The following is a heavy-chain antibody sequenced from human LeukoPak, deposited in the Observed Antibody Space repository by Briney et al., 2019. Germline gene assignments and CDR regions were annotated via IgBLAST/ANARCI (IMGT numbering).Heavy chain of an antibody. CDR2: INSDGSST. D-gene: IGHD6-19*01. CDR1: GFTFSNYW. V-gene: IGHV3-74*01. CDR3: ARAGSSGPHAFDI. Sequence: PGGSLRLSCAASGFTFSNYWMHWVRQAPGKGLVWVSRINSDGSSTSYADSVKGRFTISRDNAKNSLYLQMNSLRAEDTAVYYCARAGSSGPHAFDIWGQGTMVTVSS. J-gene: IGHJ3*02.